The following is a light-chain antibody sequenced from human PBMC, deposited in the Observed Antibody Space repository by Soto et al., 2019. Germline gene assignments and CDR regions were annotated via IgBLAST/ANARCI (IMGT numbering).Light chain of an antibody. CDR1: QSVSSRY. CDR3: QQYITSPPMYT. Sequence: ETVLTQSPGTLSLSPGERATLSCRASQSVSSRYLAWYQQKPGQAPRLLIYSASNRATGIPDRFSGSGSGTEFTLTSSRLEPEDFAVYYCQQYITSPPMYTFGQGTKLEIK. CDR2: SAS. V-gene: IGKV3-20*01. J-gene: IGKJ2*01.